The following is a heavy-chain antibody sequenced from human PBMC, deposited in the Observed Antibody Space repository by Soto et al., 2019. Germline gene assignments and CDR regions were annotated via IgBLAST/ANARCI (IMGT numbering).Heavy chain of an antibody. CDR3: AKDMGRLDY. Sequence: QPGGSLRLSCAASVFTFSSYAMSLVRQAPGEGLEWVSAISGSGGSTYYADSVKGRFTISRDNSKNTLYLQMNSVRAEDTAVYYCAKDMGRLDYWGQGTMVTVSS. V-gene: IGHV3-23*01. J-gene: IGHJ4*02. CDR1: VFTFSSYA. D-gene: IGHD3-10*01. CDR2: ISGSGGST.